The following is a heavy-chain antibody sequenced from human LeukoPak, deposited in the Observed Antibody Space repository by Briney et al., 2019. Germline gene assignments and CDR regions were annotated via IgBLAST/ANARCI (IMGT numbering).Heavy chain of an antibody. D-gene: IGHD3-22*01. CDR2: IYYSGSS. Sequence: SETLSLTCTVSGGSISSSSYYWGWIRQPPGKGLEWIGSIYYSGSSYYNPSLKSRVIISVDTSKNQFSLKLSSVTAADTAVHYCARHVGSGSYFDYWGQGTLVTVSS. CDR1: GGSISSSSYY. J-gene: IGHJ4*02. CDR3: ARHVGSGSYFDY. V-gene: IGHV4-39*01.